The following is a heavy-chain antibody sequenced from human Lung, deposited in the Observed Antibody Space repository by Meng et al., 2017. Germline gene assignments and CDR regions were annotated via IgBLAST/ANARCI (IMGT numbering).Heavy chain of an antibody. V-gene: IGHV4-34*01. CDR3: ARGPTTMAHDFDY. CDR2: INHSGST. CDR1: GGSFSDYY. D-gene: IGHD4-11*01. Sequence: QVQLQQWGAGLLKPPRTPSLTCFVSGGSFSDYYWSWIRQPPGKGLEWIGEINHSGSTNYNPSLESRATISVDTSQNNLSLKLSSVTAADSAVYYCARGPTTMAHDFDYWGQGTLVTVSS. J-gene: IGHJ4*02.